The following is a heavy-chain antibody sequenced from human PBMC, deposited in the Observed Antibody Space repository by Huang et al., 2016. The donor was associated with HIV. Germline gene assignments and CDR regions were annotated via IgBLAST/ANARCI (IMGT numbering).Heavy chain of an antibody. CDR2: INTNTGNP. CDR3: ARDYYDSRGYDIHAVVDY. Sequence: QVQLVQSGSELRKPGASVKVSCQASGYTFTRYGMNWVRQAPGQGLEWMGWINTNTGNPTYAQAFTGRFVLSLDTSVSTAYLQISSLEAEDTAVYYCARDYYDSRGYDIHAVVDYWGQGTLVTVSS. V-gene: IGHV7-4-1*02. CDR1: GYTFTRYG. J-gene: IGHJ4*02. D-gene: IGHD3-22*01.